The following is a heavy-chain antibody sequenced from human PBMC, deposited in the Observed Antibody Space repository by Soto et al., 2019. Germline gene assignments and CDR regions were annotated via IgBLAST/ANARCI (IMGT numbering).Heavy chain of an antibody. CDR1: GGSFSGYY. V-gene: IGHV4-34*01. CDR3: AYGDVYYYYYGMDV. CDR2: INHSGST. D-gene: IGHD4-17*01. J-gene: IGHJ6*02. Sequence: SETLSLTCAVYGGSFSGYYWSWIRQPPGKGLEWIGEINHSGSTNYNPSLKSRVTISVDTSKNQFSLKLSSVTAADTAVYYCAYGDVYYYYYGMDVWGQGTTVTVSS.